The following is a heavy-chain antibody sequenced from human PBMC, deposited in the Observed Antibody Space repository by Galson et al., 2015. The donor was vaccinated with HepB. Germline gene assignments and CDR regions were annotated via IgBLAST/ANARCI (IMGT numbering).Heavy chain of an antibody. J-gene: IGHJ4*02. V-gene: IGHV3-48*04. D-gene: IGHD3-10*01. CDR2: ISTRGTSV. CDR1: GFTFSGYS. Sequence: SLRLSCAASGFTFSGYSMSWVRQAPGKGLEWVSYISTRGTSVSYADAVKGRFTVSRDNAKNSLYLQMSNLRAEDTAVYYCARLFPNSGSDSYYPRLYDFDYWGQGTLVTVSS. CDR3: ARLFPNSGSDSYYPRLYDFDY.